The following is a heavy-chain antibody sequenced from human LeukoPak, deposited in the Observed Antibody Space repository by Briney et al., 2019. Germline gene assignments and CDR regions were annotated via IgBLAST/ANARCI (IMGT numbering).Heavy chain of an antibody. CDR2: INSDGSST. J-gene: IGHJ6*02. V-gene: IGHV3-74*01. D-gene: IGHD3-10*01. CDR3: ASFVKVVRGVIIADYFYYGMDV. Sequence: GGSLRLSCAASGFTFSSYWTHWVRQAPGKGLVWVSRINSDGSSTSYADSVKGRFTISRDNAKNTLYLRMNSLRAKDTPVYCCASFVKVVRGVIIADYFYYGMDVWGQGTTVTVSS. CDR1: GFTFSSYW.